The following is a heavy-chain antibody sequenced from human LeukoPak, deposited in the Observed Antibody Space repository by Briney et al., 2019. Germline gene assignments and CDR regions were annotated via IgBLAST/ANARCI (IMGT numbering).Heavy chain of an antibody. V-gene: IGHV4-38-2*02. Sequence: PSETLSLTCNVSGYSISSGYYWGWLRQPPGKRLEWIGRIYHSGSTYYNASLKSRVTISVDTSKNQISLKLISVTAADTAVYYCARGPTGYSSSSLYFDYWGQGTLVTVSS. D-gene: IGHD6-6*01. CDR2: IYHSGST. CDR1: GYSISSGYY. CDR3: ARGPTGYSSSSLYFDY. J-gene: IGHJ4*02.